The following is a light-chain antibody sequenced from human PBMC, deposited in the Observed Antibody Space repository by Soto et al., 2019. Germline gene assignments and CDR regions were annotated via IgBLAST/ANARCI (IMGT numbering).Light chain of an antibody. V-gene: IGLV2-14*01. CDR3: SSYTGGATWV. Sequence: QSALTQPASVSGSPGQSITISCTGTNSDVGAFNSVSWFQQHPGKAPKLMIYAVNSRPSGVSYRFSGSKSGNTASLTISGLQAEDEADYFCSSYTGGATWVFGGGTKLTVL. CDR2: AVN. J-gene: IGLJ3*02. CDR1: NSDVGAFNS.